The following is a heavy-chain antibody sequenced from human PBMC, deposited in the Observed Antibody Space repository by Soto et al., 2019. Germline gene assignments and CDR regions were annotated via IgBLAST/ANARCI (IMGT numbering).Heavy chain of an antibody. CDR1: GLTVSSSY. V-gene: IGHV3-53*01. CDR3: ARLNSAYYFDY. D-gene: IGHD3-10*01. CDR2: IYSAGST. Sequence: GGSLRLSCAASGLTVSSSYMSWVRQAPGKGLQWVSVIYSAGSTYYANSVKGRFTISRDISTNMVYLQMSSLTDEDTAVYYCARLNSAYYFDYWGQGTLVTVSS. J-gene: IGHJ4*02.